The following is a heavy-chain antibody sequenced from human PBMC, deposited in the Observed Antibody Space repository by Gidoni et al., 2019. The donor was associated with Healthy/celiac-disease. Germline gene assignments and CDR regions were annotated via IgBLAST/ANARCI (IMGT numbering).Heavy chain of an antibody. V-gene: IGHV3-49*03. D-gene: IGHD6-13*01. J-gene: IGHJ6*02. Sequence: EVQLVASGGGMVQPGRSLRLSWTASGFTFGAYAMSWFRQAPGKGLEWVGFIRSKAYGGTTEYAASVKGRFTISRDDSNSIAYLQMNSLKSEDTAVYYCTRDSFIAAAGPEPNYYYYYGMDVWGQGTTVTVSS. CDR3: TRDSFIAAAGPEPNYYYYYGMDV. CDR2: IRSKAYGGTT. CDR1: GFTFGAYA.